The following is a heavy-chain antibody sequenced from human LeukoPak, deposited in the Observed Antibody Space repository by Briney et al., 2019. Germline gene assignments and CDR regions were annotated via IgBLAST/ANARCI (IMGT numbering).Heavy chain of an antibody. V-gene: IGHV3-11*01. D-gene: IGHD3-10*01. CDR3: AKDRYGSGSYLNY. J-gene: IGHJ4*02. Sequence: GGSLRLSCAASGFTFSDYYMSWIRQAPGKGLEWVSYFSVGGTLIYYADSVKGRFTISRDNSKNTLYLQMNSLRAEDTAVYYCAKDRYGSGSYLNYWGQGTLVTVSS. CDR2: FSVGGTLI. CDR1: GFTFSDYY.